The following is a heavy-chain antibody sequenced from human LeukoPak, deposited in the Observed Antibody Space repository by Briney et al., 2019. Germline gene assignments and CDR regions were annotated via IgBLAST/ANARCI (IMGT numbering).Heavy chain of an antibody. CDR3: GRALEGSSGWFGEEFEF. V-gene: IGHV3-30*02. D-gene: IGHD6-19*01. J-gene: IGHJ4*02. CDR1: VFTFSTYG. CDR2: IRHGGSDK. Sequence: GGSLRLSCAASVFTFSTYGMHWVRQAPGRGLEGVAFIRHGGSDKYYADSVKGRFTISRDNSKNTLSLQMNSLRVDDTAVYYCGRALEGSSGWFGEEFEFWGQGTPVTVSS.